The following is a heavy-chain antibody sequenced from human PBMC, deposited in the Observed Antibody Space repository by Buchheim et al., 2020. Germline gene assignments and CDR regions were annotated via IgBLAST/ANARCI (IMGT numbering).Heavy chain of an antibody. CDR3: AKGRYCSSTSCHHYYYYMDV. CDR1: GFTFSSYA. V-gene: IGHV3-23*01. J-gene: IGHJ6*03. CDR2: ISGSGGST. D-gene: IGHD2-2*01. Sequence: EVQLLESGGGLVQPGGSLRLSCAASGFTFSSYAMSWVRQAPGKGLEWVSAISGSGGSTYYADSAKGRFTLSRDTSKNTLYLKMNSLRAEDTAVYYCAKGRYCSSTSCHHYYYYMDVWGKGTT.